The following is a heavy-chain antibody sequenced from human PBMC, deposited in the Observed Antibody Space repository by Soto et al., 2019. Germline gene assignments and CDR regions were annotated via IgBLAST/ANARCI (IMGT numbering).Heavy chain of an antibody. CDR2: IYYSGST. CDR3: ARDLAGITMVRGVITTYYYYGMDV. Sequence: SETLSLTCTVSGGSISSGGYYWSWIRQHPGKGLEWIGYIYYSGSTYYNPSLKSRVTISVDTSKNQFSLKLSSVTAADTAVYYCARDLAGITMVRGVITTYYYYGMDVWGQGTTVTVS. D-gene: IGHD3-10*01. V-gene: IGHV4-31*03. CDR1: GGSISSGGYY. J-gene: IGHJ6*02.